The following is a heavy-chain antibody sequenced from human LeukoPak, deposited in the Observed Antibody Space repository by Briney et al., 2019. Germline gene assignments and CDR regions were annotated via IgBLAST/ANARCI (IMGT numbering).Heavy chain of an antibody. CDR2: ISLYNGNK. Sequence: ASVKVSCKPSRYTLTSYGISWVREAPGQGLEWVGWISLYNGNKNYSQKLQGRVTMTTDTSTSTAYMELRSLRPDDTAVYYCARVNYYDSSGALMVDYWGQGTLVTVSS. D-gene: IGHD3-22*01. J-gene: IGHJ4*02. V-gene: IGHV1-18*01. CDR1: RYTLTSYG. CDR3: ARVNYYDSSGALMVDY.